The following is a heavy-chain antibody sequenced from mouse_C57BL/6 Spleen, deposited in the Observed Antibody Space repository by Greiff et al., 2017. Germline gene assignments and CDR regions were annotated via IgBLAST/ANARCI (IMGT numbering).Heavy chain of an antibody. CDR3: AKLYDYDGLLAMDY. CDR1: GFSLTSYG. D-gene: IGHD2-4*01. CDR2: IWRGGST. Sequence: QVQLQQSGPGLVQPSQSLSITCTVSGFSLTSYGVHWVRQSPGKGLEWLGVIWRGGSTDYNAAFMSRLSITKDNSKSQVFFKMNSLQADDTAIYYCAKLYDYDGLLAMDYWGQGTSVTVSS. J-gene: IGHJ4*01. V-gene: IGHV2-5*01.